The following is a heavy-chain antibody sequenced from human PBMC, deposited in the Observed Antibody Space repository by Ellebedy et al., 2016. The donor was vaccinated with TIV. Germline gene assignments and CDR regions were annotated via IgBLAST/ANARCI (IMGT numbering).Heavy chain of an antibody. CDR1: GFTFLSHT. D-gene: IGHD2-15*01. CDR3: ASGFMYCSAKRCSTH. J-gene: IGHJ4*02. Sequence: GESLKISCAASGFTFLSHTMNWVRQVPGKGLEWVSSITTLSTYLYYADSVRGRFTISRDNAKNSLYLQMDSLRAEDTAVYYCASGFMYCSAKRCSTHWGQGTLVAVSS. V-gene: IGHV3-21*01. CDR2: ITTLSTYL.